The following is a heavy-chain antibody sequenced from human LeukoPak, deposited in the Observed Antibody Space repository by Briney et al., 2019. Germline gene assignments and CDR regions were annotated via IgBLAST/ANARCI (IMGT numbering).Heavy chain of an antibody. Sequence: GGSLRLSCAESGFTFSNAWMSWVRQAPGKGLEWVGRIKRKTDGGTTDYAAPVKGRFTISRDDSKNTLYLHLKSVKTADKAVYYYLTHYLTVTTIDYWGQGALVTVSS. V-gene: IGHV3-15*01. CDR1: GFTFSNAW. J-gene: IGHJ4*02. D-gene: IGHD4-17*01. CDR3: LTHYLTVTTIDY. CDR2: IKRKTDGGTT.